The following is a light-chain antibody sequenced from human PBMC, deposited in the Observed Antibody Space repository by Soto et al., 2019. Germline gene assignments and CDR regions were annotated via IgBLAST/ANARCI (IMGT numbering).Light chain of an antibody. Sequence: QSALTQPASVSGSPGQSITISCTGTSSDVGGYNYVSWYQQYPGKAPKLMIYDVHNRPSGVSNRFSGSKSGNTASLTISGLRAEDEADYYCSSYTSLSNAVFGGGTKLTVL. V-gene: IGLV2-14*01. CDR1: SSDVGGYNY. CDR2: DVH. CDR3: SSYTSLSNAV. J-gene: IGLJ2*01.